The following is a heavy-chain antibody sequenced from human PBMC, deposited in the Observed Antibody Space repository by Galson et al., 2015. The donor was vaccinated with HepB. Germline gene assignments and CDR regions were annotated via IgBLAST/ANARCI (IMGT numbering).Heavy chain of an antibody. J-gene: IGHJ6*02. CDR3: ARIKLPDTFFYYGMDA. D-gene: IGHD3-16*01. CDR2: VSHRGST. Sequence: ETLSLTCAVYGGSFTNYHWNWIRQPPGKGLEWVGQVSHRGSTNYNPSLKSRVTLSVDMSKNQFSLKLTSLTAADTAVYYCARIKLPDTFFYYGMDAWGQGTTVTVSS. CDR1: GGSFTNYH. V-gene: IGHV4-34*01.